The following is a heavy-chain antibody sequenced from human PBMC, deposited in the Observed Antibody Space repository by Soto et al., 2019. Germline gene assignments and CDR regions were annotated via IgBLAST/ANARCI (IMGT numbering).Heavy chain of an antibody. Sequence: SQTLSLPCPLPGYSVSSNSAAWNWLRQSPSRGLEWLGRTYFRSKWYNDYAVSVKSRISINPDTSKNQLSLQLNSVTPEDTAVYYCARVYYSESQSPTPYYYGLDVWGQGTTVTVSS. CDR3: ARVYYSESQSPTPYYYGLDV. D-gene: IGHD3-22*01. CDR1: GYSVSSNSAA. J-gene: IGHJ6*02. V-gene: IGHV6-1*01. CDR2: TYFRSKWYN.